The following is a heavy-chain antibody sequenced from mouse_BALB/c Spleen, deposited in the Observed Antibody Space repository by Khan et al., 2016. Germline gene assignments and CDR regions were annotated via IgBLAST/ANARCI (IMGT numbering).Heavy chain of an antibody. V-gene: IGHV14-3*02. CDR1: GFNIKDTY. CDR3: ARSPYDYDVGFAY. J-gene: IGHJ3*01. CDR2: IDPANGNT. Sequence: VQLQQSGAELVKPGASVKLSCTASGFNIKDTYMHRVKQRPEQGLEWIGRIDPANGNTKYDPKFQGKVTITADTSTHPAYLQLSSLTSEDTAVYYCARSPYDYDVGFAYWGQGTLVTVSA. D-gene: IGHD2-4*01.